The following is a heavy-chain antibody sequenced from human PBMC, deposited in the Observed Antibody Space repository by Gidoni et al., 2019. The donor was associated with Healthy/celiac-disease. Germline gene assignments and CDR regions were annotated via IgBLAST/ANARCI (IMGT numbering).Heavy chain of an antibody. Sequence: EVQLLESGGGLVQPGGSLRLSCAASGFTFSSYAMSWVRQAPGKGLEWVSAISGSGGSTYYADSVKGRFTISRDNSKNTLYLQMNSLRAEDTAVYYCAKCFGWVRGYYYGMDVWGQGTTVTVSS. CDR1: GFTFSSYA. V-gene: IGHV3-23*01. J-gene: IGHJ6*02. CDR3: AKCFGWVRGYYYGMDV. CDR2: ISGSGGST. D-gene: IGHD3-10*01.